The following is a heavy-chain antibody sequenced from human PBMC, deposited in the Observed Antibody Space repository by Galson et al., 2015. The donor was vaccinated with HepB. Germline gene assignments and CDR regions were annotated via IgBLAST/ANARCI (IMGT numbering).Heavy chain of an antibody. CDR1: GFTFSRDA. Sequence: SLRLSCAASGFTFSRDAMSWVRQAPGKGLEWVSTISHSGDNTFYIDAVKGRFTISRDNSKNTLFLQMDSLRAEDTAVYLCAKEYYQQIFHYWGQGALVTVSS. J-gene: IGHJ4*02. D-gene: IGHD2-2*01. V-gene: IGHV3-23*01. CDR2: ISHSGDNT. CDR3: AKEYYQQIFHY.